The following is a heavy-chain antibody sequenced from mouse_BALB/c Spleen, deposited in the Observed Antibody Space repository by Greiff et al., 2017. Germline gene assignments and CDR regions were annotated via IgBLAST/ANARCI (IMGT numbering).Heavy chain of an antibody. V-gene: IGHV5-6-5*01. CDR3: ARGPITTVVADYFDY. CDR1: GFTFSSYA. J-gene: IGHJ2*01. Sequence: DVKLVESGGGLVKPGGSLKLSCAASGFTFSSYAMSWVRQTPEKRLEWVASISSGGSTYYPDSVKGRFTISRDNARNILYLQMSSLRSEDTAMYYCARGPITTVVADYFDYWGQGTTLTVSS. D-gene: IGHD1-1*01. CDR2: ISSGGST.